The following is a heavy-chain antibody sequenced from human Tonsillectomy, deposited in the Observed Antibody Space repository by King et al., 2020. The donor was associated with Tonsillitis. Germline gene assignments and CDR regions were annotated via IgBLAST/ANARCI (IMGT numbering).Heavy chain of an antibody. CDR2: ISDDGSEK. Sequence: VQLVESGGGVVQPGRSLRLSCAASGFTFSSHGMHWVRQAPGKGLEWVAVISDDGSEKYYADSVEGRFTISRDNSKNTLYLQMNSLRAEDTAVYYCAREMNYWGQGTLVTVSS. V-gene: IGHV3-30*03. CDR3: AREMNY. CDR1: GFTFSSHG. J-gene: IGHJ4*02.